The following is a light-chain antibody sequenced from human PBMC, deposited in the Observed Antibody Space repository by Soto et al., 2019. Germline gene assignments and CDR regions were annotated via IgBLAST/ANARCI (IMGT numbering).Light chain of an antibody. Sequence: QSALTQPASVSGSPGQSITLSCTGTTSDVGGFDYVSWYQQHPGKVPKLMIFDVSNRPSGVSDRFSGSKSGNTASLTISGLQSEDEGDYYCSAYTARSTLVFGGGTKLTVL. CDR2: DVS. CDR1: TSDVGGFDY. V-gene: IGLV2-14*03. CDR3: SAYTARSTLV. J-gene: IGLJ3*02.